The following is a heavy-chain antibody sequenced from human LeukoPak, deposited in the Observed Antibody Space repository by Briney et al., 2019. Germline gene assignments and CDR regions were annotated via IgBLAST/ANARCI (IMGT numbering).Heavy chain of an antibody. CDR3: TTSYSGNSWYDWFGP. D-gene: IGHD6-13*01. V-gene: IGHV3-73*01. CDR2: FGTKANTYAT. CDR1: GFTFSGSS. J-gene: IGHJ5*02. Sequence: GGSLRLSCAASGFTFSGSSIHWVGRASGKGLNWVGLFGTKANTYATAYAASVTGRFTISRDDSKTTSYLQMNSLKTEDTALYFCTTSYSGNSWYDWFGPWGQGTLVTVSS.